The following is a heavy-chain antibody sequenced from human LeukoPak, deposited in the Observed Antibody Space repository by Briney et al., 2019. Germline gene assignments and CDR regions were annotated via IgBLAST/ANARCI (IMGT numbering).Heavy chain of an antibody. CDR2: IYHSGST. V-gene: IGHV4-30-2*01. J-gene: IGHJ5*02. D-gene: IGHD6-6*01. CDR3: ARAGVDLVGFDP. CDR1: GGSISSGGYS. Sequence: SETLSLTCAVSGGSISSGGYSWSWIRQPPGKGLEWIGYIYHSGSTYYNPSLKSRVTISVDRSKNQFSLKLSSVTAADTAVYYCARAGVDLVGFDPWGQGTLVTVS.